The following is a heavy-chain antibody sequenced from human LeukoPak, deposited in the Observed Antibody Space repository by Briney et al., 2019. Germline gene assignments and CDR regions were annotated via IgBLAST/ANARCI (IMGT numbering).Heavy chain of an antibody. V-gene: IGHV1-2*02. D-gene: IGHD2-8*01. CDR3: ARDRVSDY. CDR2: INPNSGGT. J-gene: IGHJ4*02. CDR1: GYTFTGYY. Sequence: ASVKVSCKASGYTFTGYYMHWVRQAPGQGLEWMGWINPNSGGTNYAQKFQGRVTMTTDTSTSTAYMELRSLRSDDTAVYYCARDRVSDYWGQGTLVTVSS.